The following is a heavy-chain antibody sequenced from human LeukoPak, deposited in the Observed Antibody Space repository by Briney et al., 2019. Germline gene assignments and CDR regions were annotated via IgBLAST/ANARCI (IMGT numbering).Heavy chain of an antibody. J-gene: IGHJ3*02. Sequence: GGSLRLSCAASGFTFSSYWMHWVRQAPGKGLVCVSRINSDGSTTTYADSVKGRFTISRDNAKNTLYLQMNSLRAEDSALYYCARIRESLGLGAFDIWGQGTMATVSS. CDR1: GFTFSSYW. V-gene: IGHV3-74*03. D-gene: IGHD7-27*01. CDR2: INSDGSTT. CDR3: ARIRESLGLGAFDI.